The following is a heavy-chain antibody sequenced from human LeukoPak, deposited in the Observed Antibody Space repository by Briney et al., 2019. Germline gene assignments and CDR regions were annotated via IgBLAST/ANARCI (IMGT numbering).Heavy chain of an antibody. D-gene: IGHD3-9*01. J-gene: IGHJ4*02. Sequence: GKSLKISCKGSGYTIGSFGSYWIAWVRRMPGKGLEWMGSIYPIDSDTRYNPSFEGQVTVSVDRSISTAYLQWSSLKASDTAMYYCARVSSARWFFDCWGQGSLLTVSS. CDR2: IYPIDSDT. CDR3: ARVSSARWFFDC. CDR1: GYTIGSFGSYW. V-gene: IGHV5-51*01.